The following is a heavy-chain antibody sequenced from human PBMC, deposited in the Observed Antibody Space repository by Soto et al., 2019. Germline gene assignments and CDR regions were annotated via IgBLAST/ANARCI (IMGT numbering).Heavy chain of an antibody. CDR2: MNAGVGNT. CDR3: ARDTGYTFGSLNY. V-gene: IGHV1-3*01. Sequence: APVKVSCKASGYTFTDYALHWVRQAPGQRLEWMGWMNAGVGNTLYSQKFQGRITITRDTSASTAYMELNSLKSEDTAIYYCARDTGYTFGSLNYWGPGTLVTVSS. D-gene: IGHD5-18*01. CDR1: GYTFTDYA. J-gene: IGHJ4*02.